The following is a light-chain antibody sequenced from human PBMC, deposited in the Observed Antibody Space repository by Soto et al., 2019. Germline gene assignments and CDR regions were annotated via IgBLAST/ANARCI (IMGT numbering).Light chain of an antibody. Sequence: EVVLTQSPGTLSLSPGERATLSCRASQSVSSNFLAWYQDKPGQAPRLLIYGASSRATGIPDRFSGSGSGTDFTLTISRLEPEDFAVYYCRQYGRSLGLAFGGGTKVDIK. V-gene: IGKV3-20*01. CDR2: GAS. CDR3: RQYGRSLGLA. J-gene: IGKJ4*01. CDR1: QSVSSNF.